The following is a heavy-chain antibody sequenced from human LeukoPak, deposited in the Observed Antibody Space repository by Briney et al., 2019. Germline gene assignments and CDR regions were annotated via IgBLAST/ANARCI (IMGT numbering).Heavy chain of an antibody. CDR2: IKQDGSEK. J-gene: IGHJ4*02. CDR1: GFTFSSYW. D-gene: IGHD3-3*01. V-gene: IGHV3-7*01. CDR3: ASLNYDFWSGYLYFDY. Sequence: GGFLRLSCAASGFTFSSYWMSWVRQAPGKGLEWVANIKQDGSEKYYVDSVKGRFTISRDNAKNSLYLQMNSLRAEDTAVYYCASLNYDFWSGYLYFDYWGQGTLVTASS.